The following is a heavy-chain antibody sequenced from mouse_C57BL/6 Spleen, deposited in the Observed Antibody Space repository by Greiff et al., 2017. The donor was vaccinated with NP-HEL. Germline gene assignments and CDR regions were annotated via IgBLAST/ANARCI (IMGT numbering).Heavy chain of an antibody. V-gene: IGHV1-54*01. Sequence: VQLQQSGAELVRPGTSVKVSCKASGYAFTNYLIVWVKQRPGQGLEWIGVINPGSGGTNYNEKFKGKATLTADKSSSTAYMRLSSITSEESAVYFCARDDYEGGIYAMDYWGQGTSVTVSS. CDR3: ARDDYEGGIYAMDY. J-gene: IGHJ4*01. CDR2: INPGSGGT. D-gene: IGHD2-4*01. CDR1: GYAFTNYL.